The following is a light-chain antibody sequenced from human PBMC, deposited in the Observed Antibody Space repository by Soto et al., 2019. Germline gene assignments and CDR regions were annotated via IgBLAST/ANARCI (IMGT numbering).Light chain of an antibody. CDR3: QQSDDLPIT. V-gene: IGKV1-33*01. J-gene: IGKJ5*01. CDR2: DAS. CDR1: QDISRY. Sequence: DIQMTQSPSSLSASVGDRVTITCLASQDISRYLNWYQQKSGKAPKVLIYDASNLEAGVPSRFSGSGTGTNFTFTISTLQTEDIATYFCQQSDDLPITFGQGTRLEI.